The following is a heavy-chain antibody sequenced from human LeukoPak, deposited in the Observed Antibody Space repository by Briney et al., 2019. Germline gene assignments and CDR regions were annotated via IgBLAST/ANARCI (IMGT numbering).Heavy chain of an antibody. Sequence: GGSLRLSCAASGFPFSTYAMNWIRQAPGKGLEWVSSISATGTYIYYGDLVEGRFTISRDNAKNSLYLQMNSLRAEDTAVYYCARGVGNFRYYFDYWGQGTLVTVSS. J-gene: IGHJ4*02. CDR2: ISATGTYI. V-gene: IGHV3-21*01. CDR3: ARGVGNFRYYFDY. CDR1: GFPFSTYA. D-gene: IGHD2/OR15-2a*01.